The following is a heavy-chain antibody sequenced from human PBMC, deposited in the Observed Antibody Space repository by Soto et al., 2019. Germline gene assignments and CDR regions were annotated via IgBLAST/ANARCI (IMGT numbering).Heavy chain of an antibody. CDR1: GGSISSYY. V-gene: IGHV4-59*08. D-gene: IGHD6-13*01. J-gene: IGHJ4*02. CDR2: IYYSGST. CDR3: ARQGYSSSWYFDY. Sequence: SETLSLTCTVSGGSISSYYWSWIRQPPGKGLEWIGYIYYSGSTNYNPSLKSRVTISVDTSKNQFSLKLSSGTAADTAVYYCARQGYSSSWYFDYWGQGTLVTVSS.